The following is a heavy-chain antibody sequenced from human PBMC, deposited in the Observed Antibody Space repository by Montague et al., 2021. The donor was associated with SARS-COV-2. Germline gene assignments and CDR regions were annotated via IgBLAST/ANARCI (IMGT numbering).Heavy chain of an antibody. CDR3: AKKVPRWYFDL. Sequence: SLRLSWAASGFTFSIYAIHWVRQAPGKGLEYVSAIGDRGINTYYADSVKGRFTISRDDSKNTVYLQMGSLKTEDMAVYYCAKKVPRWYFDLWGRGTPVTDSS. V-gene: IGHV3-64*02. J-gene: IGHJ2*01. CDR1: GFTFSIYA. CDR2: IGDRGINT.